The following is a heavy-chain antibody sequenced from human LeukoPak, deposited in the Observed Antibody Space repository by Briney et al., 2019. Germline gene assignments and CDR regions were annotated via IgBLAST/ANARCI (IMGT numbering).Heavy chain of an antibody. J-gene: IGHJ5*02. CDR3: ATVKDYGDPGGNWFDP. D-gene: IGHD4-17*01. Sequence: ASVKVSCKVSGYTLTELSMHWVRQAPGKGLEWVGGFDPEEGETIYAQKFQGRVTMTEDTSTDTAYMEVSSLRSEDTAVYYCATVKDYGDPGGNWFDPWGQGTLVTVSS. V-gene: IGHV1-24*01. CDR2: FDPEEGET. CDR1: GYTLTELS.